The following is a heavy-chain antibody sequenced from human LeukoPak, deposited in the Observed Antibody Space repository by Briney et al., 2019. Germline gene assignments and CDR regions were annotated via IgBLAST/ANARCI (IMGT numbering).Heavy chain of an antibody. CDR2: IYTDGST. V-gene: IGHV3-53*01. CDR3: ARTPGIAVAGTGYFDY. D-gene: IGHD6-19*01. CDR1: GFIVSDNY. Sequence: PGGSLRLSCAASGFIVSDNYMSWVRQSPGRGLGGVQVIYTDGSTYYADSVKGRFTISRDNSKNTVDLQMNSLRAEDTAVYYCARTPGIAVAGTGYFDYWGQGTLVTVSS. J-gene: IGHJ4*02.